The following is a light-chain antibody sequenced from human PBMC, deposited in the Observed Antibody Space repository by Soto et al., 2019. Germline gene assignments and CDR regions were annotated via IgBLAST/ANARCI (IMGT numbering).Light chain of an antibody. CDR2: TTN. V-gene: IGLV1-44*01. CDR3: ATWDGGLSGPFV. CDR1: NSNIGSDI. Sequence: QSVLTQPPSASGTPGQRATISCCGSNSNIGSDIVNCYQLLPGAAPEVLINTTNQRPSGVPERFSGSKSGTSASLAISGLQSADEANSSCATWDGGLSGPFVFGTGTTVTV. J-gene: IGLJ1*01.